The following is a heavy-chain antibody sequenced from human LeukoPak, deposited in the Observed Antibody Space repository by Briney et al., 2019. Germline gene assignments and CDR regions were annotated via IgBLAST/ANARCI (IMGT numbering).Heavy chain of an antibody. CDR3: AKVKITMIVVVMTEYYFDH. CDR2: ISGSGCST. J-gene: IGHJ4*02. V-gene: IGHV3-23*01. CDR1: GFTFSSYA. D-gene: IGHD3-22*01. Sequence: GGSLRLSCAASGFTFSSYAMSWARQAPRKGLEWGSAISGSGCSTFYADSVKGRLTISRDNSKNTLYLQMKSLRAEDTAVSYCAKVKITMIVVVMTEYYFDHWGQGTLVTVSS.